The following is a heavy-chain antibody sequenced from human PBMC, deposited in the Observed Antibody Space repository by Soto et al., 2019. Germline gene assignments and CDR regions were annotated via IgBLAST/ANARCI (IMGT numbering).Heavy chain of an antibody. CDR2: ISYDGSNK. V-gene: IGHV3-30*03. CDR1: GFTFSSYG. J-gene: IGHJ4*02. CDR3: SVDSGFDY. D-gene: IGHD3-10*01. Sequence: QVQLVESGGGVVQPGRSLRLSCAASGFTFSSYGMHWVRQAPGKGLEWVAVISYDGSNKYYADPVKGRFTISRDNSKNTLYLQMNSLRAEDTAVYYCSVDSGFDYWGQGTLVTVSS.